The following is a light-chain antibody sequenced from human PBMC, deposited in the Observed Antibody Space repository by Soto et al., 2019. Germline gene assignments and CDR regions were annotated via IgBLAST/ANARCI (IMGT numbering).Light chain of an antibody. CDR2: DVT. J-gene: IGLJ2*01. V-gene: IGLV2-14*03. CDR1: SSDVGDFNY. CDR3: SSYSRSTTTVV. Sequence: QSALTQPASVSGSPGRSVTISCTGTSSDVGDFNYVSWYQHLPGRAPKLIIYDVTNRPSGISYRFSASKSGRTASLTISGLQAEDEDDYYCSSYSRSTTTVVFGGGTKLTVL.